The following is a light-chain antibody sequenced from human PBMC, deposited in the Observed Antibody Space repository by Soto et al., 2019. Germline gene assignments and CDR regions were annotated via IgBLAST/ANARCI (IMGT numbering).Light chain of an antibody. J-gene: IGKJ4*01. V-gene: IGKV1-39*01. Sequence: DIQMTQSPSSLSASVLDIFTFTCRASQSISTYLNWYEQKPGKAPNLLIYGASNLQSGVPSRFSGGGSGTDFTLTISSLQPEDFGTYYCQQSYTSPVTFGGGTKVDIK. CDR2: GAS. CDR3: QQSYTSPVT. CDR1: QSISTY.